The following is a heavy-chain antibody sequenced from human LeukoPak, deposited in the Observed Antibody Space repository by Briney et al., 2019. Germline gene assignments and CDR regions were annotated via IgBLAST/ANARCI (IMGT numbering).Heavy chain of an antibody. Sequence: PSQTLSLTCTVSGGSISSGSYYWSWIRQPPGKGLEWIGEINHSGSTNYNPSLKSRVTISVDTSKNQFSLKLSSVTAADTAVYYCAIQGGIAGSYYYYYYMDVWGKGTTVTVSS. CDR3: AIQGGIAGSYYYYYYMDV. CDR1: GGSISSGSYY. J-gene: IGHJ6*03. V-gene: IGHV4-39*07. CDR2: INHSGST. D-gene: IGHD6-13*01.